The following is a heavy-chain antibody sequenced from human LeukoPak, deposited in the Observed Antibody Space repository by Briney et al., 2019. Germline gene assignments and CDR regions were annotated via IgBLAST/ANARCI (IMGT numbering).Heavy chain of an antibody. CDR1: GFTFSSYG. CDR2: IRYDGSNK. V-gene: IGHV3-30*02. D-gene: IGHD3-22*01. Sequence: GGSLRLSCAASGFTFSSYGMHWVRQAPGKGLEWVAFIRYDGSNKYYADSVKGRFTISRDNSKNTLYLQMNSLRAEDTAVYYCAKRRRTYYYDSSGPPDYWGQGTLVTVSS. J-gene: IGHJ4*02. CDR3: AKRRRTYYYDSSGPPDY.